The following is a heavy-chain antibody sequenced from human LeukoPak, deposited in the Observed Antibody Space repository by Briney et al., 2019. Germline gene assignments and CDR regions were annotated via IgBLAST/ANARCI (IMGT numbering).Heavy chain of an antibody. V-gene: IGHV3-7*01. D-gene: IGHD2-15*01. Sequence: PGGSLRLSCEASGFRFSDYWMTWVRQAPGKGLEWVANIKEDGREKYYVDSVKGRFTLSKDNAKNSVYLQMNGLGAEDTAVYYCARGWGEKGYCRGGTCNNPQFDYWGQGILVTVSS. CDR3: ARGWGEKGYCRGGTCNNPQFDY. J-gene: IGHJ4*02. CDR1: GFRFSDYW. CDR2: IKEDGREK.